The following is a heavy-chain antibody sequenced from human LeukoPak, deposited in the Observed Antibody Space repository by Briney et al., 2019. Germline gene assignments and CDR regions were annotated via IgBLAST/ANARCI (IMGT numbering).Heavy chain of an antibody. J-gene: IGHJ3*02. CDR2: IYYSGST. D-gene: IGHD1-14*01. Sequence: PSETLSLTCTVSGDSINNYYWSWIRQPPGKGLEWIGYIYYSGSTSYSPSLTSRVTISVDTSKNQFSLKLNSVTAADTAVYYCARYRNEALFAFDIWGQGTMVTVSS. CDR3: ARYRNEALFAFDI. V-gene: IGHV4-59*01. CDR1: GDSINNYY.